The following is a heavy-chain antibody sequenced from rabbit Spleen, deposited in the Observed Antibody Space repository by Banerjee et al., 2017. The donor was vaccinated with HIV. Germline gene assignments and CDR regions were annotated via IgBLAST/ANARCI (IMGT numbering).Heavy chain of an antibody. Sequence: QEQLVESGGGLVQPEGSLTLTCKASGFSFSDRDVMCWVRQAPGKGLQWIADIFTGASGTAYYTSWAKGRFTISKTSSTTVTLQMTSLTAADTATYFCARDGDDAGYDFNLWGPGTLVTVS. V-gene: IGHV1S45*01. CDR2: IFTGASGTA. J-gene: IGHJ4*01. CDR3: ARDGDDAGYDFNL. D-gene: IGHD3-1*01. CDR1: GFSFSDRDV.